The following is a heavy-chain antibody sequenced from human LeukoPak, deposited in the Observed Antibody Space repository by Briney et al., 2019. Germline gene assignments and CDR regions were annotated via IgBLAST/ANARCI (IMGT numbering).Heavy chain of an antibody. V-gene: IGHV3-43*01. CDR2: VSVDGDTK. Sequence: GGSLRLSCAASGFTFDDFPMHWVRQQPGRGLEWVSLVSVDGDTKYYADSVRGRFTISRDNAKNSLYLQMNSLRAEDTAVYYCARDPDTNYYDSSGYSDYWGQGTLVTVSS. CDR1: GFTFDDFP. J-gene: IGHJ4*02. D-gene: IGHD3-22*01. CDR3: ARDPDTNYYDSSGYSDY.